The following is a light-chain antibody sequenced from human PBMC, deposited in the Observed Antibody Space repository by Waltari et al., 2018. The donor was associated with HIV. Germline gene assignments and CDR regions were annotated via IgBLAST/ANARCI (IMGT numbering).Light chain of an antibody. CDR1: SSNIGSNY. J-gene: IGLJ2*01. Sequence: QSVLTQPPSASGTPGQRVTISCSGSSSNIGSNYVYWYQQLPGTAPKLLLYRINQRPFGGPDRFSGPQSGHSAPLAIRGLRSEDEADYYCAAWDGSLSVVVFGGGTKLTVL. CDR2: RIN. CDR3: AAWDGSLSVVV. V-gene: IGLV1-47*01.